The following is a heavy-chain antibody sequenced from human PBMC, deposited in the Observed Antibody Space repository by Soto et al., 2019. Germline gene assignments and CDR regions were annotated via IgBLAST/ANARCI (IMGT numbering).Heavy chain of an antibody. J-gene: IGHJ5*02. CDR1: GYTFTSYG. CDR3: AREVVETSSLWLDP. D-gene: IGHD6-6*01. Sequence: ASVKVSCKASGYTFTSYGISWVRQAPGQGLEWIGWMNTNTNTTDSAEVFEGRVSLTRDTSISTAYMQLNSLKIDDTAVYYCAREVVETSSLWLDPWGQGTLVTVSS. CDR2: MNTNTNTT. V-gene: IGHV1-8*02.